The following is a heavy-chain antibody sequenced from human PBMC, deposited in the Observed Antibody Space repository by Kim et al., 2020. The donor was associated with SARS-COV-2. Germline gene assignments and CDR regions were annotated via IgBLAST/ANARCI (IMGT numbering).Heavy chain of an antibody. CDR2: MNPNSGNT. D-gene: IGHD1-26*01. CDR3: ARDSGVVGATPILGVYYSYGMVL. V-gene: IGHV1-8*01. J-gene: IGHJ6*02. Sequence: ASVKVSCKASGYTFTSYDINWVRQATGQGLEWMGWMNPNSGNTGYTQKFQGRVTMTRNTSISTAYMELSSLRSEDTAVYYCARDSGVVGATPILGVYYSYGMVLWGQRTTLTDSS. CDR1: GYTFTSYD.